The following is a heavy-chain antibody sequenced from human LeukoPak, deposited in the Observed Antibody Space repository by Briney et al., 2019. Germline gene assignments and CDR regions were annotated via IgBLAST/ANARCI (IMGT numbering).Heavy chain of an antibody. D-gene: IGHD3-3*01. Sequence: GGSLRLSCAASGFTFSSYGMHWVRQAPGKGLEWVAVISYDGSNKYYADSVKGRFTISRDNSKNTLYLQMNSLRAEDTAVYYCARSPNYDFWSGLFDYWGQGTLVTVSS. CDR3: ARSPNYDFWSGLFDY. J-gene: IGHJ4*02. V-gene: IGHV3-30*03. CDR1: GFTFSSYG. CDR2: ISYDGSNK.